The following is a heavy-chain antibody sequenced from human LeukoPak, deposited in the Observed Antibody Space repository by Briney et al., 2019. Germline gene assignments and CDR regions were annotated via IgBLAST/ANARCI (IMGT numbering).Heavy chain of an antibody. V-gene: IGHV3-21*01. CDR3: ARDQGWYGDFHY. Sequence: GGSLRLSCAVSGFTFSSYSMNWVRQAPGKGLEWVSSISSSSSYIYYADSVKGRFTISRDNAKNSLYLQMNSLRAEDTAVYYCARDQGWYGDFHYWGQGTLVTVSS. D-gene: IGHD4-17*01. CDR1: GFTFSSYS. J-gene: IGHJ4*02. CDR2: ISSSSSYI.